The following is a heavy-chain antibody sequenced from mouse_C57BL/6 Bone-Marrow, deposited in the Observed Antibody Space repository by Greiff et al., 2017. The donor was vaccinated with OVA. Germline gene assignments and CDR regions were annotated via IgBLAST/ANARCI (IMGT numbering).Heavy chain of an antibody. V-gene: IGHV1-26*01. CDR2: INPNNGGT. CDR3: ARSPKNWDPYWYFDV. J-gene: IGHJ1*03. CDR1: GYTFTDYY. D-gene: IGHD4-1*01. Sequence: EVQLQQSGPELVKPGASVKISCKASGYTFTDYYMNWVKQSHGKSLEWIGDINPNNGGTSYNQKFKGKATLTVDKSSSTAYMELRSLTSEDSAVYYCARSPKNWDPYWYFDVWGIGTTVTVSS.